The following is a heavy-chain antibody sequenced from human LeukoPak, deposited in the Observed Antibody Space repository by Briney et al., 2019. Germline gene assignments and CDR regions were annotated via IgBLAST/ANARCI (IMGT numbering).Heavy chain of an antibody. Sequence: ASVKVSCKASGYTFTCYCMHWVRQAPGQGLEGMGWINPNSGGTNYAQKFQGRITMTRDTSISTAYMELSRLRSDDTAVYFCARDLPGSGPNFDYWGQGTLVTVSS. V-gene: IGHV1-2*02. CDR1: GYTFTCYC. CDR3: ARDLPGSGPNFDY. J-gene: IGHJ4*02. D-gene: IGHD3-10*01. CDR2: INPNSGGT.